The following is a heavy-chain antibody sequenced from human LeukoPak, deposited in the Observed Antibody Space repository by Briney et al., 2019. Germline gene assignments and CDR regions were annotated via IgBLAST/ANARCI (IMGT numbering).Heavy chain of an antibody. V-gene: IGHV3-21*01. CDR3: AREGRYYYDSSGYYYPNGPNFDY. CDR1: GFTFSSYS. Sequence: PGGSLRLSCAASGFTFSSYSMNWVRQAPGKGLEWVSSISSSSSYIYYADSVKGRFTISRDNAKNSLYLQMNSLRAEDTAVYYCAREGRYYYDSSGYYYPNGPNFDYWGQGTLVTVSS. CDR2: ISSSSSYI. D-gene: IGHD3-22*01. J-gene: IGHJ4*02.